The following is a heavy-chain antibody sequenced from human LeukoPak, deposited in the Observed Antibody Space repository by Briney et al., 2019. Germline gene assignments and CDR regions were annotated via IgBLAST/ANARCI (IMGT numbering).Heavy chain of an antibody. J-gene: IGHJ4*02. CDR2: IFGSGSST. CDR1: GLTFSRYS. CDR3: AKDRAQQLVLDF. Sequence: GGSLRLSCAASGLTFSRYSMHWVRQAPGKGLEWVSAIFGSGSSTYYADSVKGRFTISRDNSKNTLFLQMNSLRAEDTAVYYCAKDRAQQLVLDFWGQGTLVTVSS. V-gene: IGHV3-23*01. D-gene: IGHD6-13*01.